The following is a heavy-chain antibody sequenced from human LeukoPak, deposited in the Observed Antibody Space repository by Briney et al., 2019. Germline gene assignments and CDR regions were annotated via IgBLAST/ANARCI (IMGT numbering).Heavy chain of an antibody. J-gene: IGHJ4*02. CDR1: GFTFSDYY. Sequence: GGSLRLSCAASGFTFSDYYMSWIRQAPGKGLEWVSDISSSSSYTNYADSVKGRFTISRDNAKNSLYLQMNSLRAEDTAVYYCVRGGRVTTVINDWGQGTLVTVSS. CDR2: ISSSSSYT. V-gene: IGHV3-11*03. D-gene: IGHD4-17*01. CDR3: VRGGRVTTVIND.